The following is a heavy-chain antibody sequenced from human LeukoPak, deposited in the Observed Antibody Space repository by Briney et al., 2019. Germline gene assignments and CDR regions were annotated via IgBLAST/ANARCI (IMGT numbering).Heavy chain of an antibody. CDR2: IYSGGII. J-gene: IGHJ4*02. D-gene: IGHD5-18*01. Sequence: GGSLRLSCVASGFTVSSNYMSWVRQAPGKGLEWVAVIYSGGIIYYADSVKGRFTISRDSSKNTLYLQMNSLRAEDTAMYYCAREDRAWGVFDSWGQGTLVTVSS. CDR1: GFTVSSNY. CDR3: AREDRAWGVFDS. V-gene: IGHV3-53*01.